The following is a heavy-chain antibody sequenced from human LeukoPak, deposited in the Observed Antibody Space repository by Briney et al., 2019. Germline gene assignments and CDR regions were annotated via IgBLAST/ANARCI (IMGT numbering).Heavy chain of an antibody. D-gene: IGHD6-13*01. Sequence: GASVTVSCTASGYTFTSYDINWVRQATGQGLEWMGWMNPNSGNTGYAQKFQGRVTMTRNTSISTAYMELSSLRSEDTAVYYCARWVHYIAAADYWGQGTLVTVSS. J-gene: IGHJ4*02. CDR3: ARWVHYIAAADY. V-gene: IGHV1-8*01. CDR1: GYTFTSYD. CDR2: MNPNSGNT.